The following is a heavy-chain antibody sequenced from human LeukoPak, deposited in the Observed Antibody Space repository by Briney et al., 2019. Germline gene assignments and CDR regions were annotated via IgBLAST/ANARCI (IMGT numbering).Heavy chain of an antibody. Sequence: PGGSLRLSCAASGFTFSPYSMSWVRQAPGKGLEWVSSISGDSAYIYYADSVKGRFTISRDNAKNSLYLQMNSLRAEDTAVYYCARALLQPAAAGYRNWFDPWGQGTLVTVSS. CDR2: ISGDSAYI. J-gene: IGHJ5*02. CDR3: ARALLQPAAAGYRNWFDP. CDR1: GFTFSPYS. V-gene: IGHV3-21*01. D-gene: IGHD6-13*01.